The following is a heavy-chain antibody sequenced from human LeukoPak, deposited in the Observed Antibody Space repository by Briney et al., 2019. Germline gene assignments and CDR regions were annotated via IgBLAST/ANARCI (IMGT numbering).Heavy chain of an antibody. CDR3: AVIAPLFDY. V-gene: IGHV1-24*01. J-gene: IGHJ4*02. Sequence: ASVKVSCKVSGYTLTELAMHWVRQSPGKGLDWMGGFDPESGETVYAKQFQGRVSMTEDTSTETAYLELNSLTSEDTAVYYCAVIAPLFDYWGQGTWSPSPQ. CDR1: GYTLTELA. D-gene: IGHD6-13*01. CDR2: FDPESGET.